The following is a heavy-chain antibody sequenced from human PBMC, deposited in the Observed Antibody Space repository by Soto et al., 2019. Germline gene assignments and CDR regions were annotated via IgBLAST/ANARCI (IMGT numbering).Heavy chain of an antibody. CDR3: ARRGATRVTPGWFDP. Sequence: GGSLRLSCAASGFTFSSYWMSWVRQAPGKGLEWVANIKQDGSEKYYVDSVKGRFTISRDNAKNSLYLQMNSLRAEDTAVYYCARRGATRVTPGWFDPWGQGTLVTVSS. D-gene: IGHD4-4*01. CDR2: IKQDGSEK. CDR1: GFTFSSYW. J-gene: IGHJ5*02. V-gene: IGHV3-7*05.